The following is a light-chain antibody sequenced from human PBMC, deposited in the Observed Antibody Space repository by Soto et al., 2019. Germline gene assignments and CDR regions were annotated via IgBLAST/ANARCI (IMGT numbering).Light chain of an antibody. CDR1: QSVSNTY. CDR2: DAS. CDR3: QQYNTWPQA. V-gene: IGKV3-20*01. Sequence: EIVLTQSPGTLSLSPGERATLSCRASQSVSNTYLAWYQQKPGQAPRLLIYDASSRATGIPDRFSGSGSGTDFTLTISRLEPEDFAVYYCQQYNTWPQAFGQGTRLEIK. J-gene: IGKJ5*01.